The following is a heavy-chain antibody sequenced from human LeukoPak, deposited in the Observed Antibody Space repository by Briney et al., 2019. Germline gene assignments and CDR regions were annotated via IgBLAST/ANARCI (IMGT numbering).Heavy chain of an antibody. V-gene: IGHV4-34*01. CDR1: IESFSGYY. D-gene: IGHD2-21*02. J-gene: IGHJ4*02. Sequence: SETLSLTCAIYIESFSGYYWTWIRQPPGKGLEWIGEINHSGTTNYNPSRKSRVTISADTSKNQFSLKLTSVTAADTATYYCARVRGDLSIDYWGQGNLVTVSS. CDR2: INHSGTT. CDR3: ARVRGDLSIDY.